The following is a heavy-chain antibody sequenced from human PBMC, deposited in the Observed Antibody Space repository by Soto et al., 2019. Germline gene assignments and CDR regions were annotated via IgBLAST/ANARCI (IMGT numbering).Heavy chain of an antibody. CDR1: GFTLSSYA. CDR2: ISGSGVSA. J-gene: IGHJ4*02. Sequence: GGSLRLSCAASGFTLSSYAMSWVRQAPGKGLEYVSTISGSGVSAYYADSVKGRFTISRDNSKNTLYLQMNSLRAEDTAIYYCAKPLQVYWGQGTLVTVSS. CDR3: AKPLQVY. V-gene: IGHV3-23*01.